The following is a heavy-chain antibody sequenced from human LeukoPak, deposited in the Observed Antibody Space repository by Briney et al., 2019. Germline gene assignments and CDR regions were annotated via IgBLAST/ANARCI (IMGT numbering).Heavy chain of an antibody. Sequence: SETLSLTCSVSGYSISSGYYWGWIRQPPGKGLEWIGSIHQSRSTYYNPSLKSRVTISVDTSKNQFSLKLTSVTAADTAVYYCARVGGGSGSSFDYWGQGTLVTVSS. CDR2: IHQSRST. CDR3: ARVGGGSGSSFDY. J-gene: IGHJ4*02. CDR1: GYSISSGYY. V-gene: IGHV4-38-2*02. D-gene: IGHD3-10*01.